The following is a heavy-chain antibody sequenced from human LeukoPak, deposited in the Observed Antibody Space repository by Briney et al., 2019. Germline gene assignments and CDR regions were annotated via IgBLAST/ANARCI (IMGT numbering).Heavy chain of an antibody. CDR1: GGTFSSYA. V-gene: IGHV1-69*05. D-gene: IGHD6-13*01. Sequence: ASVKVSCKASGGTFSSYAISWVRQAPGQGLEWMGRIIPIFGRANYAQKFQGRVTITTDESTSTAYMELSSLRSEDTAVYYCARDLVIAPKQNYYYYYYMDVWGKGTTVTVSS. CDR2: IIPIFGRA. J-gene: IGHJ6*03. CDR3: ARDLVIAPKQNYYYYYYMDV.